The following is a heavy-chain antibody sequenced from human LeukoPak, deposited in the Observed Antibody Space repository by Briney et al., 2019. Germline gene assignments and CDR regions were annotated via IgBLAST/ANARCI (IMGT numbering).Heavy chain of an antibody. J-gene: IGHJ4*02. CDR2: ISYVGSNK. Sequence: GGSLRLSCAASGFTLTIYAMHWVRPAPGKGLGWVAVISYVGSNKYYADSVKGRFTISRDKSKNTLYLQMNSMRAEDTAVYYCARGCRKWELLLACDYWGQGTLVTVSS. CDR3: ARGCRKWELLLACDY. CDR1: GFTLTIYA. V-gene: IGHV3-30-3*01. D-gene: IGHD1-26*01.